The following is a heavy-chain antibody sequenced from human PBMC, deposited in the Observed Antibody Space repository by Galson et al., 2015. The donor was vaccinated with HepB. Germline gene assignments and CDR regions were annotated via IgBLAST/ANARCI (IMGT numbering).Heavy chain of an antibody. CDR1: GYTLTSHG. Sequence: SVKVSCKASGYTLTSHGISWVRQAPGQGLEWMGWISIYNTNIDYAQRFRGRVTLTTDTSTSTAYMELRSLRSDDTAVYYCARAPYDSSGYYLMWRFDYWGQGTLVTVSS. CDR2: ISIYNTNI. V-gene: IGHV1-18*01. J-gene: IGHJ4*02. CDR3: ARAPYDSSGYYLMWRFDY. D-gene: IGHD3-22*01.